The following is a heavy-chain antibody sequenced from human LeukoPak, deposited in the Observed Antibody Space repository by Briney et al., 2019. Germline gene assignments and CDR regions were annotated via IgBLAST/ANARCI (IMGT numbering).Heavy chain of an antibody. V-gene: IGHV1-2*02. CDR1: GYTFTGYY. CDR2: INPNSGGT. D-gene: IGHD6-19*01. CDR3: ARFRSSGWYSFDY. J-gene: IGHJ4*02. Sequence: ASVKVSCKASGYTFTGYYMHWVRQAPGQGLEWMGWINPNSGGTNYAQKFQGRVTMTRDTSISTAYMELSRLRSDDTAVYYCARFRSSGWYSFDYWGQGTLVTVSS.